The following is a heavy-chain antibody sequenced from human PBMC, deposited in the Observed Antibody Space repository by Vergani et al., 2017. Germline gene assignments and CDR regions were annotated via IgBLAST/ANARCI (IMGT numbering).Heavy chain of an antibody. CDR1: GFTFSSYA. D-gene: IGHD5-12*01. CDR2: ISSSSSYI. CDR3: ARNRGRSGYDLYMDV. Sequence: EVQLLESGGGLVQPGGSLRLSCAASGFTFSSYAMSWVRQAPGKGLEWVSSISSSSSYIYYADSVKGRFTISRDNAKNSLYLQMNSLRAEDTAVYYCARNRGRSGYDLYMDVWGKGTTVTVSS. J-gene: IGHJ6*03. V-gene: IGHV3-21*01.